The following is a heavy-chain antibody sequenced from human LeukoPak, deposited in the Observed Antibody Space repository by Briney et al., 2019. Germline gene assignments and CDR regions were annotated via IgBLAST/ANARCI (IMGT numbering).Heavy chain of an antibody. J-gene: IGHJ6*03. D-gene: IGHD5-18*01. CDR1: GFTFSSYA. Sequence: GGSLRLSCAASGFTFSSYAMSWVRQAPGKGLEWVSAISGSGGSTYYADSVKGRFTISRDNSKNTLYLQMNSLRAEDTAVYYCAKESGYSYGYSYYYMDVWGKGTTVTVSS. CDR2: ISGSGGST. V-gene: IGHV3-23*01. CDR3: AKESGYSYGYSYYYMDV.